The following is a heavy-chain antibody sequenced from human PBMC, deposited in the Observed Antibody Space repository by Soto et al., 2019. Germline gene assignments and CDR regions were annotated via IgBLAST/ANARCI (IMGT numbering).Heavy chain of an antibody. CDR2: IIPVFGTI. Sequence: QVHVVQSGAEVTKPGSSVKVPCKAYGGTFNSFGIKWVRQAPGQGLEWVGGIIPVFGTINYAQKFRGRVTINADASTSTSYMELSSLRSDDTAVYYCAIENWGPGGHYFDYWGQGTLVTVSS. V-gene: IGHV1-69*01. CDR1: GGTFNSFG. D-gene: IGHD7-27*01. CDR3: AIENWGPGGHYFDY. J-gene: IGHJ4*02.